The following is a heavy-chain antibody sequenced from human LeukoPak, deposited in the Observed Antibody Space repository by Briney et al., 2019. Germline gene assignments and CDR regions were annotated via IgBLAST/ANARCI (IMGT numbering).Heavy chain of an antibody. D-gene: IGHD2/OR15-2a*01. V-gene: IGHV3-23*01. J-gene: IGHJ4*02. CDR3: AKDSAKKYDDY. Sequence: GGSLRLSCAASGFTFSNYAMSWVRQAPGKGLEWVSGISGSDGTTYYADSVKGRFTISRDNSKNTLYLQMNGLRAEDTAVYYCAKDSAKKYDDYWGQGTLVTVSS. CDR1: GFTFSNYA. CDR2: ISGSDGTT.